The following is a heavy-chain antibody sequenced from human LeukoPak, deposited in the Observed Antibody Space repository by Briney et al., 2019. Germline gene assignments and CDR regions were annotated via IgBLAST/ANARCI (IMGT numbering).Heavy chain of an antibody. Sequence: GGSLRLSCATSGLTFRTTWMHWVRQAPGKGLEWVAVIWYDGSNKYYADSVKGRFTISRDNSKNTLYLQMNSLRAEDTAVYYCARETSPLMAYYYYYGMDVWGQGTTVTVSS. D-gene: IGHD3-10*01. CDR2: IWYDGSNK. J-gene: IGHJ6*02. V-gene: IGHV3-33*08. CDR1: GLTFRTTW. CDR3: ARETSPLMAYYYYYGMDV.